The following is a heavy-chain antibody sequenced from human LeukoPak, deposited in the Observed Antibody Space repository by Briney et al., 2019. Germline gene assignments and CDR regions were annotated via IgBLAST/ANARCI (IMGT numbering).Heavy chain of an antibody. Sequence: GGSLRLSCAASGFTFGDYGVSWVRQAPGKGLEWVSGINWNGGSTGYADSVKGRFTISRDNAKNFLYLQMNSLRVEDTALYYCARDPYDSSGYRTFYFDYWGQGTLVTVSS. CDR1: GFTFGDYG. J-gene: IGHJ4*02. CDR2: INWNGGST. D-gene: IGHD3-22*01. CDR3: ARDPYDSSGYRTFYFDY. V-gene: IGHV3-20*04.